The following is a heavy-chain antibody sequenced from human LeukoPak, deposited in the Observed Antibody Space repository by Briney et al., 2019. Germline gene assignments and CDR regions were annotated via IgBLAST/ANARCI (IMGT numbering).Heavy chain of an antibody. Sequence: PGGSLRLSCAASGFTFSRYEMNWVRQAPGKGLDWVSYISSSGTTIYYADSVKGRFTISRDNSKNTVYLQMNSLRAEDTAVYYCARDRSTGSYDYWGQGTLVSVSS. CDR1: GFTFSRYE. D-gene: IGHD1-26*01. CDR2: ISSSGTTI. CDR3: ARDRSTGSYDY. J-gene: IGHJ4*02. V-gene: IGHV3-48*03.